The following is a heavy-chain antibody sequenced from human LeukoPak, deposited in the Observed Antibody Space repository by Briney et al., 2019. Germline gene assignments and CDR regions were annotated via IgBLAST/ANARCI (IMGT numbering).Heavy chain of an antibody. J-gene: IGHJ4*02. V-gene: IGHV4-34*01. Sequence: SETLSLTCAVYGGSFSGYYWSWIRQPPGKGLEWIGEINHSGSTNYNPSLKSRVTISVDTSKNQFSLKLSSVTAADTAVYYCAVARTMVKGFDYWGQGTLVTVSS. CDR3: AVARTMVKGFDY. CDR2: INHSGST. CDR1: GGSFSGYY. D-gene: IGHD4/OR15-4a*01.